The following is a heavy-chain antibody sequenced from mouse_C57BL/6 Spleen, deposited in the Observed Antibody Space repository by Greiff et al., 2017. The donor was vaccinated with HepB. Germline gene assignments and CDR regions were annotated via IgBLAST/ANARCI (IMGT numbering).Heavy chain of an antibody. V-gene: IGHV1-64*01. D-gene: IGHD3-2*01. CDR3: ARSSGQLGPGY. CDR1: GYTFTSYC. CDR2: IHPNSGST. Sequence: QVQLQQPGAELVKPGASVKLSCKASGYTFTSYCMHWVKQRPGQGLEWIGMIHPNSGSTNYNEKFKSKATLTVDKSSSTAYMQLSSLTSEDSAVYDCARSSGQLGPGYWGQGTTVTVSS. J-gene: IGHJ2*01.